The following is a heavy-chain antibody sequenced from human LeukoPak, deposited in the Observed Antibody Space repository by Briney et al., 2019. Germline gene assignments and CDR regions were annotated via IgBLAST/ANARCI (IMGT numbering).Heavy chain of an antibody. CDR3: AKVGGDAFDI. CDR1: VFTFSNYG. CDR2: IRYDGSNK. D-gene: IGHD3-10*01. J-gene: IGHJ3*02. Sequence: GGSLRLSCIASVFTFSNYGMHWVRQAPGKGLEWVAFIRYDGSNKYYAESVKGRFTISRDNSKNTLYLQMNSLRADDTAVYYCAKVGGDAFDIWGQGTMVTVSS. V-gene: IGHV3-30*02.